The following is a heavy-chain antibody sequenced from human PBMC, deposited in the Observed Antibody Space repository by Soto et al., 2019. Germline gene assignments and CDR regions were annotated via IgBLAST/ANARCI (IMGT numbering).Heavy chain of an antibody. CDR3: ARRWGTSFDF. CDR2: IYYSGST. D-gene: IGHD7-27*01. V-gene: IGHV4-59*01. Sequence: QVQLQESGPGLVKPSETLSLTCTVSGGSISSYYWSWIRQPPGQGLEWFGYIYYSGSTNYNPSLKSRVTISVDTSKNQFSLKVSSVTAADTAVYYCARRWGTSFDFWGQGTLVTVSS. J-gene: IGHJ4*02. CDR1: GGSISSYY.